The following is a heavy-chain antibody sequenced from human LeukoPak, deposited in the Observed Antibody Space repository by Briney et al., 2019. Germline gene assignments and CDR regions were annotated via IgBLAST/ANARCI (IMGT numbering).Heavy chain of an antibody. V-gene: IGHV3-21*01. CDR3: ARDLTGDYVDTQDY. J-gene: IGHJ4*02. Sequence: PGGSLRLSCAASGFTFGSYSMNWVRQAPGKGLEWVSSISSSSSYIYYADSVKGRFTISRDNAKNSLYLQMNSLRAEDTAVYYCARDLTGDYVDTQDYWGQGTLVTVSS. CDR2: ISSSSSYI. CDR1: GFTFGSYS. D-gene: IGHD4-17*01.